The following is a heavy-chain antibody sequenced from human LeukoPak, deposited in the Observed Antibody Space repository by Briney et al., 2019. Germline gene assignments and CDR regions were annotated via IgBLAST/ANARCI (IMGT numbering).Heavy chain of an antibody. D-gene: IGHD3-10*01. V-gene: IGHV3-7*01. Sequence: GGSLTLSCAASGFTFSSYWMSWVRQAPGKGLEWVANIKQDGNEKYYVDSVKGRFTISRDNAKNSLYLQMNSLRAEDTAVYYCARNYYGRWVFDYWGQGTLVTVSS. CDR3: ARNYYGRWVFDY. CDR2: IKQDGNEK. J-gene: IGHJ4*02. CDR1: GFTFSSYW.